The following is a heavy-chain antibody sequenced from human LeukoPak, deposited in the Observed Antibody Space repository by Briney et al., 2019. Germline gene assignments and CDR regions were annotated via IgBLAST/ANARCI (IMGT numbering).Heavy chain of an antibody. V-gene: IGHV3-21*01. CDR1: GFTFSSYS. D-gene: IGHD6-19*01. J-gene: IGHJ6*02. CDR2: ISSSSSYI. CDR3: ARDPYSSGWKPGYGMDV. Sequence: GGSLRLSCAASGFTFSSYSMNWVRQAPGKGLEWVSSISSSSSYIYYADSVKGRFTISRDNAKSSLYLQMNSLRAENTAVYYCARDPYSSGWKPGYGMDVWGQGTTVTVSS.